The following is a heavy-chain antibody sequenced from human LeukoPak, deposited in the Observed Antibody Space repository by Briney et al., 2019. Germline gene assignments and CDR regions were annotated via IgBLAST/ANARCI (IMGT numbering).Heavy chain of an antibody. CDR1: GYTFTNYG. D-gene: IGHD6-19*01. CDR2: ISTYNGNT. Sequence: ASVKVSCKASGYTFTNYGITWVRQAPGQGLEWMGWISTYNGNTNYAQEIQGRVTMTTDTSTSTAYMELRSLISDDTAVYYCAKAGGWAREDYKGDAFDIWGQGTMVTVS. J-gene: IGHJ3*02. V-gene: IGHV1-18*01. CDR3: AKAGGWAREDYKGDAFDI.